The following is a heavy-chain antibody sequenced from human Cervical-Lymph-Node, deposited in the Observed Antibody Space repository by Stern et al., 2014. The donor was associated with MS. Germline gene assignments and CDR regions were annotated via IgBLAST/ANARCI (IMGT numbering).Heavy chain of an antibody. CDR2: IYPGNSDT. CDR3: ARHSVSSVGGMDV. D-gene: IGHD3-16*02. Sequence: VQLEKSGAEMKKPGESLKISCKGYGYSFTTYWIGWVRQMPGKGLEWMGMIYPGNSDTRYSPSFQGQVTISADKSISTAYLQWNSLKASDTAMYYCARHSVSSVGGMDVWGQGTTVTVSS. CDR1: GYSFTTYW. V-gene: IGHV5-51*01. J-gene: IGHJ6*02.